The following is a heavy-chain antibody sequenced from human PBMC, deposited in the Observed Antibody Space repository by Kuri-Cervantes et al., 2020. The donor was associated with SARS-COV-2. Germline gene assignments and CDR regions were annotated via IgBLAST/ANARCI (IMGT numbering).Heavy chain of an antibody. Sequence: ESLKISCTVSGGSISSYYWSWIRQPPGKGLEWIGYIYYSGSTNYNPSLKSRVTISVDTSKNQFSLKLSSVTAADTAVYYCARGGGPDYWGQGTLVTVSS. CDR3: ARGGGPDY. J-gene: IGHJ4*02. CDR2: IYYSGST. V-gene: IGHV4-59*01. D-gene: IGHD3-16*01. CDR1: GGSISSYY.